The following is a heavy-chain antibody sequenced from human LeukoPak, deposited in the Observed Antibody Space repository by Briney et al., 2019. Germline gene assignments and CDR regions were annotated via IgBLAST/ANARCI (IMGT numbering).Heavy chain of an antibody. D-gene: IGHD3-10*01. J-gene: IGHJ4*02. CDR3: ARDVRSSALLWFGEYDY. Sequence: PGGSLRLSCAASGFIFSTYGMHWVRQAPGKGLEWVAVISDDGNNKDYADSVKGRFTISRDNSKNTLYLQMNSLRAEDTAVYYCARDVRSSALLWFGEYDYWGQGTLVTVSS. CDR1: GFIFSTYG. CDR2: ISDDGNNK. V-gene: IGHV3-30*03.